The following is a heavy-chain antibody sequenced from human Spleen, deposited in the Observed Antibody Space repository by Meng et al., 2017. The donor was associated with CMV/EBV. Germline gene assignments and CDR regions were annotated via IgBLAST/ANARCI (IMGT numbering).Heavy chain of an antibody. D-gene: IGHD5-24*01. V-gene: IGHV3-7*01. J-gene: IGHJ4*02. CDR2: IKQDGSEK. Sequence: GESLKISCAASGFTFSSYAMHWVRQAPGKGLEWVANIKQDGSEKYYVDSVKGRFTISRDNAKNSLYLQMNSLRAEDTAVYYCVGERWLHTFDYWGQGTLVTVSS. CDR3: VGERWLHTFDY. CDR1: GFTFSSYA.